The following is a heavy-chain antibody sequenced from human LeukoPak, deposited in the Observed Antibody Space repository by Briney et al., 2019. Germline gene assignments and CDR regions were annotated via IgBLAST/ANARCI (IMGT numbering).Heavy chain of an antibody. J-gene: IGHJ4*02. Sequence: GGSLRLSCAASGFTFSSYEMNWVRQAPGKGLEWLSFMTTSGNTIFYAEYVKDRFTISRDNAKKSLYLQMNSLRDEDTAVYYCARVGGATAVTMYFEYWGQGTLVTVTS. CDR1: GFTFSSYE. CDR3: ARVGGATAVTMYFEY. D-gene: IGHD1-26*01. V-gene: IGHV3-48*03. CDR2: MTTSGNTI.